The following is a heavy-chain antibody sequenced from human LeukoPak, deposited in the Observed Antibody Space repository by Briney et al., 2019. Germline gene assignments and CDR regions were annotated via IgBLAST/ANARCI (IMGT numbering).Heavy chain of an antibody. J-gene: IGHJ4*02. D-gene: IGHD1-26*01. Sequence: GGSLRLSCAASGFTFSNAWMSWVRQAPGKGLEWVGRIKSKTDGGTTDYAAPVKGRFTILRDDSKNTLYLQMNSPKTEDTAVYYCTTARWELLPDYWGQGTLVTVSS. CDR1: GFTFSNAW. CDR3: TTARWELLPDY. V-gene: IGHV3-15*01. CDR2: IKSKTDGGTT.